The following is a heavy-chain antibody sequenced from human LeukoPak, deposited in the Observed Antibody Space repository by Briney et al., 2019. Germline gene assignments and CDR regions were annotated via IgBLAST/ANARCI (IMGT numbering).Heavy chain of an antibody. CDR2: TIPIFGTP. CDR3: ARSNEILTGYYGRH. Sequence: GASVKVSCKASGGTFNSYVFTWVRQAPGHGLEFMGGTIPIFGTPNYAQKFQGRLSITADESTRTAYMELSSLTSEDTAVYYCARSNEILTGYYGRHWGQGTLVTVSS. J-gene: IGHJ4*02. V-gene: IGHV1-69*13. D-gene: IGHD3-9*01. CDR1: GGTFNSYV.